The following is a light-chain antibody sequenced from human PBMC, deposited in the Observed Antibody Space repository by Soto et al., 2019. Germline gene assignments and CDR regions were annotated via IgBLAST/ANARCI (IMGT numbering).Light chain of an antibody. V-gene: IGKV2-28*01. Sequence: DIVMTQSPLSLPVTPGEPASISCRSSQSLLHSNGYNYLDWYLQKPGQSPQVLIYLGSNRASGVPDRFSGSGSGTDFTLKISRVEAEDVGIYYCMQALQTPLTFGGGTNVELK. CDR1: QSLLHSNGYNY. CDR3: MQALQTPLT. CDR2: LGS. J-gene: IGKJ4*01.